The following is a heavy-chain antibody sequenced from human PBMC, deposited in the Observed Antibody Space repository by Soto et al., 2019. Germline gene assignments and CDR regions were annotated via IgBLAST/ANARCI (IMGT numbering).Heavy chain of an antibody. Sequence: EVQLVESGGGLVKPGGSLRLSCAASGFTFSSYSMNWVRQAPGKGLEWVSSISSSSSYIYYADSVKGRFTISRDNAKNSLYLQMNSLRAEDTAVYYCARDRYESYGRLGFDYWGQGTLVTVSS. V-gene: IGHV3-21*01. CDR1: GFTFSSYS. D-gene: IGHD1-26*01. CDR3: ARDRYESYGRLGFDY. CDR2: ISSSSSYI. J-gene: IGHJ4*02.